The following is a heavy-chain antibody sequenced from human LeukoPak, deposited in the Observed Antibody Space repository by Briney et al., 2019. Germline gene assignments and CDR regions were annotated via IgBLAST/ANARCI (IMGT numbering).Heavy chain of an antibody. V-gene: IGHV3-30*18. CDR1: GFTFSSYG. CDR2: ISYDGSNK. Sequence: GGSLRPSCAASGFTFSSYGMHWVRQAPGKGLEWVAVISYDGSNKYYADSVKGRFTISRDNSKNTLYLQMNSLRAEDTAVYYCAKAVQLWFHYYYYGMDVWGQGTTVTVSS. D-gene: IGHD5-18*01. CDR3: AKAVQLWFHYYYYGMDV. J-gene: IGHJ6*02.